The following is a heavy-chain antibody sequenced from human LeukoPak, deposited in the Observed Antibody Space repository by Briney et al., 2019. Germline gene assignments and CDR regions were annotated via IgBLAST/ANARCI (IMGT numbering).Heavy chain of an antibody. CDR2: ISYDGSNK. J-gene: IGHJ6*02. D-gene: IGHD6-25*01. Sequence: PGGSLRLSCAASGFTFSSYAMHWVRQAPGKGLEWVAVISYDGSNKYYADSVKGRFTISRDNSKNTLYLQMNSLRAEDTAVYYCARGPLEVPESANYYYYGMDVWGQGTTVTVSS. CDR1: GFTFSSYA. V-gene: IGHV3-30*04. CDR3: ARGPLEVPESANYYYYGMDV.